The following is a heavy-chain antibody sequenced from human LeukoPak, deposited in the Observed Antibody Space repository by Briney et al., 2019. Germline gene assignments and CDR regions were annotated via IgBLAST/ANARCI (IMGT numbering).Heavy chain of an antibody. CDR1: GFTFSSYW. V-gene: IGHV3-7*05. J-gene: IGHJ3*02. Sequence: PGGSLRLSCAASGFTFSSYWMSWVRHAPGKGLEWVANIKQDGSEKYYVDSVKGRLTISRDNVKNSVYLEMNSLRAEDTGVYYCASNAFDIWGEGTMVTVSS. CDR3: ASNAFDI. CDR2: IKQDGSEK.